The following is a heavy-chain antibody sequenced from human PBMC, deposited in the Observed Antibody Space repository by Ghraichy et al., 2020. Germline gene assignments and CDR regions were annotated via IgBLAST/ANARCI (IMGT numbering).Heavy chain of an antibody. CDR3: ARDWGSYSRSSYFDL. V-gene: IGHV4-59*01. D-gene: IGHD1-26*01. CDR1: GGSISSYY. CDR2: IYYRGST. Sequence: SETLSLTCTVSGGSISSYYWSWIRQPPGKGLEWIGYIYYRGSTNYNPSLKSRVTISVDTSKKQFSLKLSSVTAADTAMYYCARDWGSYSRSSYFDLRGRGTLVTVSS. J-gene: IGHJ2*01.